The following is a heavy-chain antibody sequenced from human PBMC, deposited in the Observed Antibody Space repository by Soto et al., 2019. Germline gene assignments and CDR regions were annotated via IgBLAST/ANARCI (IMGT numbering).Heavy chain of an antibody. CDR2: INPNSGGT. J-gene: IGHJ4*02. D-gene: IGHD3-22*01. Sequence: ASVKVSCKASGYTFTGYYMHWVRQAPGQGLEWMGWINPNSGGTNYAQKFQGRVTMTRDTSISTAYMELSSLRSEDTAVYYCASGITMIVAPFRYWGQGTLVTVSS. CDR3: ASGITMIVAPFRY. CDR1: GYTFTGYY. V-gene: IGHV1-2*02.